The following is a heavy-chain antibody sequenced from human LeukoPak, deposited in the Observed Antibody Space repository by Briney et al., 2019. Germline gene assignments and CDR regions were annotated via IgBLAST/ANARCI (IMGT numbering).Heavy chain of an antibody. CDR3: ARDNEGGFDY. CDR2: ISPLGGGGST. V-gene: IGHV1-46*01. J-gene: IGHJ4*02. Sequence: ASVKVSCKASGGTFSSYAISWVRQAPGQGLEWMAMISPLGGGGSTSYAQKFQDRVTMTRDMSTSTVVMEVNNLRSEDTAIYYCARDNEGGFDYWGQGTLVTVSS. CDR1: GGTFSSYA. D-gene: IGHD3-16*01.